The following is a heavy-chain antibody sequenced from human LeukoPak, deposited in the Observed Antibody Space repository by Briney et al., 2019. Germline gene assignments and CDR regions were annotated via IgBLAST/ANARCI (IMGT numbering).Heavy chain of an antibody. D-gene: IGHD3-16*01. CDR1: GFTFSSYW. CDR3: ARGGGLDA. Sequence: PGGSLRLSCAASGFTFSSYWMNWARQAPGKGLEWVASINHNGNVNYYVDSVKGRFTISRDNAKNSLYLQMSNLRAEDTAMYFCARGGGLDAWGQGATVTVSS. V-gene: IGHV3-7*03. CDR2: INHNGNVN. J-gene: IGHJ6*02.